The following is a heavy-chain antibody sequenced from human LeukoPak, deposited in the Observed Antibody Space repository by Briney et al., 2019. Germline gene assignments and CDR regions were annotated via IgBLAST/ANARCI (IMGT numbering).Heavy chain of an antibody. CDR2: LDSSGANT. Sequence: PSETLSLTCTVSGGSISSSSYYWGWIRQPPGKGLEWVSGLDSSGANTHFADSVKGRFTISRDTSKNTLFLQMNSLRAEDTATYYCAKPPQGRNWAWNYWGQGTLVTVSS. CDR3: AKPPQGRNWAWNY. V-gene: IGHV3-23*01. CDR1: GGSISSSSYY. J-gene: IGHJ4*02. D-gene: IGHD1-1*01.